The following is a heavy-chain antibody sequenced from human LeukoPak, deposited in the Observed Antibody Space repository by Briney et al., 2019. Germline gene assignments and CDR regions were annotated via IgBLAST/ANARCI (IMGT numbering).Heavy chain of an antibody. Sequence: PGRSLRLSCAASGFTFSSYAMHWVRQAPGKGLEWVAVISYDGSNKYYADSVKGRFTISRDNSKNTLYLQMNSLRADDTATYYCARNQQLGGHSYYYYGMDVWGQGTTVTVSS. CDR3: ARNQQLGGHSYYYYGMDV. CDR1: GFTFSSYA. D-gene: IGHD3-16*01. V-gene: IGHV3-30-3*01. J-gene: IGHJ6*02. CDR2: ISYDGSNK.